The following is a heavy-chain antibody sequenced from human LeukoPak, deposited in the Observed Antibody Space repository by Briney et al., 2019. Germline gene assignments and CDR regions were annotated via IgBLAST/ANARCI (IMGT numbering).Heavy chain of an antibody. D-gene: IGHD3-10*01. CDR3: ARLLWFGEPHNWFDP. J-gene: IGHJ5*02. CDR2: IYTSGST. Sequence: SETLSLTCTVSGGSISSYYWSWIRQPAGKGLEWIGRIYTSGSTNYNPSLRSRVTMSVDTSKNQFSLKLSSVTAADTAVYYCARLLWFGEPHNWFDPWGQGTLVTVSS. CDR1: GGSISSYY. V-gene: IGHV4-4*07.